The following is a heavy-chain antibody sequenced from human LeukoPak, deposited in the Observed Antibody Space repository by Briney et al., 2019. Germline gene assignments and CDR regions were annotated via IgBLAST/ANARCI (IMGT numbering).Heavy chain of an antibody. CDR2: IYYTGDT. CDR3: VRVVTGSVDY. V-gene: IGHV4-59*11. J-gene: IGHJ4*02. Sequence: SETLSLTCTVSGGSISGHYWGWIRQPPGKGLEWIGYIYYTGDTNYIPSFESRVTISVDTSKNQFSLKLGSVTAADTAIYYCVRVVTGSVDYWGQGTLVTVSS. CDR1: GGSISGHY. D-gene: IGHD3-10*01.